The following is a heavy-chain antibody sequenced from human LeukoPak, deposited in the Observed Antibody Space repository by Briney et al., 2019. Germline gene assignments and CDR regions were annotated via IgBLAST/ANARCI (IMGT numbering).Heavy chain of an antibody. CDR3: ARMYYYDSSGYHFDY. D-gene: IGHD3-22*01. Sequence: ASVKVSCKASGGTFSSYAISWVRQAPGQGLEWKGGIIPIFGTANYAQKFQGRVTITADKSTSTAYMELSSLRSEDTAVYYCARMYYYDSSGYHFDYWGQGTLVTVSS. CDR1: GGTFSSYA. J-gene: IGHJ4*02. CDR2: IIPIFGTA. V-gene: IGHV1-69*06.